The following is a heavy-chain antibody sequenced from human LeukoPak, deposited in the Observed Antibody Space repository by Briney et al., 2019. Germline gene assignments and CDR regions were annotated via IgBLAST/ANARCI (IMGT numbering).Heavy chain of an antibody. CDR1: GYSFTSNY. CDR2: IYPRDGST. CDR3: ARDQEAFDY. J-gene: IGHJ4*02. V-gene: IGHV1-46*01. Sequence: ASVKVSYKASGYSFTSNYIHWVRQAPGQGLEWMGMIYPRDGSTSYAQKFQGRVTVTRDTSTSTVHMELSGLRSEDMAVYYCARDQEAFDYWGQGTLVTVSS.